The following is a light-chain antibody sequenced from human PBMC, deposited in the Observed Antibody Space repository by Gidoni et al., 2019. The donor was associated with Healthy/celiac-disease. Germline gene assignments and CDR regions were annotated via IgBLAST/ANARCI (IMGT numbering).Light chain of an antibody. CDR1: SSDVGSYNL. CDR3: CSYAGSSIHVV. Sequence: QSALTQHASVSGSPGQSITISCTGTSSDVGSYNLVSWYQQHPGKAPKLMIYEGSKRPSGVSNRFSGSKSGNTASLTISGLQAEDEADYYCCSYAGSSIHVVFGGGTKLTVL. J-gene: IGLJ2*01. V-gene: IGLV2-23*01. CDR2: EGS.